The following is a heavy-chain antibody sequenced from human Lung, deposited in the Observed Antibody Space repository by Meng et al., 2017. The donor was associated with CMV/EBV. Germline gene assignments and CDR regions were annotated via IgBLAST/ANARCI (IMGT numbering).Heavy chain of an antibody. CDR3: AREAGRDGYATPKFDY. CDR2: IYYTGST. J-gene: IGHJ4*02. D-gene: IGHD5-24*01. Sequence: GQVPGSGPGVRKLSLTRSLTCSVSGGSIGSGGYYGSWIRQHPGKGLEWIGYIYYTGSTFYNPSLKSRVTISVDTSKNQFSLKLIPATAADTAVYYCAREAGRDGYATPKFDYWGQGTLVTVSS. CDR1: GGSIGSGGYY. V-gene: IGHV4-31*03.